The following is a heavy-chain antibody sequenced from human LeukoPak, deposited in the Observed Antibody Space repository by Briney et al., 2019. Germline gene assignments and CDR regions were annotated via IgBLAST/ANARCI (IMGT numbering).Heavy chain of an antibody. Sequence: GGSLRLSCAASGFTFSSYGMHWVRQAPGKGLGWVAVISYDGSNKYYADSVKGRFTISRDNSKNTLYLQMNSLRAEDTAVYYCAKSLYWGDFDYWGQGTLVTVSS. CDR2: ISYDGSNK. CDR3: AKSLYWGDFDY. D-gene: IGHD2-8*02. J-gene: IGHJ4*02. V-gene: IGHV3-30*18. CDR1: GFTFSSYG.